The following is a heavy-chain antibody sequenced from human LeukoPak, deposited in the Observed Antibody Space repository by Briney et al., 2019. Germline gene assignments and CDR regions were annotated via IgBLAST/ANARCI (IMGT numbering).Heavy chain of an antibody. V-gene: IGHV4-59*01. Sequence: SETLSLTCTVSGGSISSYYWSWIRQPPGKGLEWIGYIYYSGSTNYNPSLKSRVTISVDTSKNQFSLKLSSVTAADTAAYYCARGDYGDYDYWGQGTLVTVSS. J-gene: IGHJ4*02. CDR2: IYYSGST. CDR3: ARGDYGDYDY. D-gene: IGHD4-17*01. CDR1: GGSISSYY.